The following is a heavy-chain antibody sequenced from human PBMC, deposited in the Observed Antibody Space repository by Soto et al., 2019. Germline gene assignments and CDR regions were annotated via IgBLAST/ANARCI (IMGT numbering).Heavy chain of an antibody. Sequence: GGSLRLSCAASGFTFTTYWMSWVRQAPGKGLEWVANIKQDGSEKYYVDSVKGRFTISRDNAKNSLYLQMNSLRAEDTALYYCARVYPGSGWPYHYYGMDVWGQGTTVTVSS. J-gene: IGHJ6*02. CDR3: ARVYPGSGWPYHYYGMDV. D-gene: IGHD6-19*01. CDR2: IKQDGSEK. V-gene: IGHV3-7*01. CDR1: GFTFTTYW.